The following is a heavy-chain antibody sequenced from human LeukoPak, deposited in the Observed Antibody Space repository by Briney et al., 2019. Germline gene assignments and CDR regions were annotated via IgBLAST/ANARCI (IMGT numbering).Heavy chain of an antibody. CDR3: AKDPRRGYSNGYSFDY. CDR2: ISGSGLST. D-gene: IGHD5-18*01. Sequence: GGSLRLSCAASGFTFSTYAMSWVRQAPGKGLEWVSGISGSGLSTSYADSVKGRFTISRDNSKNTLYLQMNSLRAEDTAVYYCAKDPRRGYSNGYSFDYWGQGTLVTVSS. J-gene: IGHJ4*02. CDR1: GFTFSTYA. V-gene: IGHV3-23*01.